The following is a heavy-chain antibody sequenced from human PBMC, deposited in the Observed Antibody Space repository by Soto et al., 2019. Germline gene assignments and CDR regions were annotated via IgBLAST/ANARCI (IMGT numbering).Heavy chain of an antibody. V-gene: IGHV3-30*04. Sequence: GGSLRLSCAASGFTFSSYAMHWVRQAPGKGLEWVAVISYDGSNKYYADSVKGRFTISRDNSKNTLYLQMNSLRAEDTAVYYCARSSGSYYFDYWGQGTLVTVSS. J-gene: IGHJ4*02. CDR1: GFTFSSYA. D-gene: IGHD1-26*01. CDR3: ARSSGSYYFDY. CDR2: ISYDGSNK.